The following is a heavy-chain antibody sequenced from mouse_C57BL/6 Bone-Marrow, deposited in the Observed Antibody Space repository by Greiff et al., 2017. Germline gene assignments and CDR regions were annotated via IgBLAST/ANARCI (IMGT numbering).Heavy chain of an antibody. J-gene: IGHJ3*01. D-gene: IGHD2-5*01. CDR3: AISYSNYFAWFAY. CDR2: SNPSSGYT. Sequence: VQLQQSGAELAKPGASVKLSCKASGYTFTSYWLHWVKQRPGQGLEWIGYSNPSSGYTKYNQKFKDKATLTADKSSSTAYMQLSSLTYEDSAVYYCAISYSNYFAWFAYWGQGTLVTVSA. V-gene: IGHV1-7*01. CDR1: GYTFTSYW.